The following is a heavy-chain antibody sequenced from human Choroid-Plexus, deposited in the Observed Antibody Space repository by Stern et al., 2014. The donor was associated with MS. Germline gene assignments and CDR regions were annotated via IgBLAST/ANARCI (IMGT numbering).Heavy chain of an antibody. V-gene: IGHV1-69*01. CDR3: ARDSRHYDASYYFDS. D-gene: IGHD3-16*01. J-gene: IGHJ4*02. CDR1: GGTFSSYA. Sequence: QVQLVEPGAEVKKPGSSVKVSCKASGGTFSSYAINWVRQAPGQGPEWMGGXIPIFGTANYAQKFQGRVTITADESTSTAYMELSSLRSEDTAVYYCARDSRHYDASYYFDSWGQGTLVTVSS. CDR2: XIPIFGTA.